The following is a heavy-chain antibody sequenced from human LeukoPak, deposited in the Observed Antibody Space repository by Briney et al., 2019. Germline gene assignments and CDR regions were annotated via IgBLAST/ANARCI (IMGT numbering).Heavy chain of an antibody. Sequence: SGGSLRLSCAASGFTFSSYGMHWVRQAPGKGLEWVAFIRYDGSNKYYADSVKGRFTISRDNSKNTLYLQMNSLRAEDTAVYYCAKDRYSSGPGWFDPWGQGTLVTVSS. CDR2: IRYDGSNK. D-gene: IGHD6-19*01. J-gene: IGHJ5*02. V-gene: IGHV3-30*02. CDR1: GFTFSSYG. CDR3: AKDRYSSGPGWFDP.